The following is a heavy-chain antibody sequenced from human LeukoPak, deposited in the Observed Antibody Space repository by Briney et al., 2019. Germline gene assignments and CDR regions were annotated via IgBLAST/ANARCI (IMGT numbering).Heavy chain of an antibody. Sequence: ASVKVSCKASGGTFSSYAISWVRQAPGQGLEWMGGIIPIFGTANYAQKFQGRVTITTDESTSTACMELSSLRSEDTAVYYCARDRGYYDFWSGTNNWFDPWGQGTLVTVSS. CDR3: ARDRGYYDFWSGTNNWFDP. J-gene: IGHJ5*02. CDR2: IIPIFGTA. CDR1: GGTFSSYA. V-gene: IGHV1-69*05. D-gene: IGHD3-3*01.